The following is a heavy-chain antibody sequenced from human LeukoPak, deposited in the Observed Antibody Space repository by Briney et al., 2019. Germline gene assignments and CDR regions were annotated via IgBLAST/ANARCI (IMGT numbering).Heavy chain of an antibody. CDR2: IKEDGNEK. J-gene: IGHJ3*02. V-gene: IGHV3-7*03. Sequence: GGSLRLSCAASGFTFSRSWMTWVRQAPGKGLEWVANIKEDGNEKYYADSLKGRFTISRDNAKNLLSLQMNSLRADDTALYYCARAKGSGWYSAFDIWGQGTMVTVSS. CDR3: ARAKGSGWYSAFDI. CDR1: GFTFSRSW. D-gene: IGHD6-19*01.